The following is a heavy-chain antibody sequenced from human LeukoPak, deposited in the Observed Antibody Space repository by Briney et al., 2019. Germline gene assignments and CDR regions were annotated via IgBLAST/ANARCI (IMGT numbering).Heavy chain of an antibody. CDR3: AKDNGSPSLVVVLVATAPDY. CDR1: GFDFSAFG. CDR2: ISYDGSQK. V-gene: IGHV3-30*18. J-gene: IGHJ4*02. Sequence: GRSLRLSCAASGFDFSAFGMNWVRQAPGKGLEWVAVISYDGSQKYYADSVKGRFTISRDNSKNTVYLQMNSLSAEDTAVYYCAKDNGSPSLVVVLVATAPDYWGQGTLVTVSS. D-gene: IGHD2-15*01.